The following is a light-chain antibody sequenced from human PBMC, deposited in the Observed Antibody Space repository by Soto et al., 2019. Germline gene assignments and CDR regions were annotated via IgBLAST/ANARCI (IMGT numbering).Light chain of an antibody. CDR2: AAS. J-gene: IGKJ1*01. CDR1: QSVSSS. CDR3: QQSGSSPPT. Sequence: DIVMTPSQATLSVSRGDRAALCCRASQSVSSSLAWYQQKPGQAPRLLIYAASNRATGIPDRFSGSGSGTDFTLTISRLEPEDFAVYYCQQSGSSPPTFGQGTKVDIK. V-gene: IGKV3-11*01.